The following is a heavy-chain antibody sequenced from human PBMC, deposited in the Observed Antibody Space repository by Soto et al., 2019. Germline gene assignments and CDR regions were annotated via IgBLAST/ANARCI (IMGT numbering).Heavy chain of an antibody. V-gene: IGHV3-33*01. CDR1: GFSFSSYG. Sequence: LRLSCAAYGFSFSSYGMHCVRQAPGKRLEWVAVIWYDGSNKYYADSVKGRFTISRDNSKNTPYLQMNSLRAEDTAVYYCAIDSGIVVVPAAPDYWSQGTLVTVSS. CDR2: IWYDGSNK. J-gene: IGHJ4*02. D-gene: IGHD2-2*01. CDR3: AIDSGIVVVPAAPDY.